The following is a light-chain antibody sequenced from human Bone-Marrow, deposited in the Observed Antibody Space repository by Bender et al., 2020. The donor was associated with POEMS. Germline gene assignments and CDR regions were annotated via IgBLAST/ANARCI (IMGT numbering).Light chain of an antibody. J-gene: IGLJ3*02. CDR1: SSNIGSTF. CDR3: AAWDTSLTGVV. Sequence: QSVLTQPPSVSAAPGQKVTISCSGSSSNIGSTFVSWYQQFPGTAPKLLIYDNNKRPSGIPDRFSGSKSGTSATLGITGLQTGDEAEYFCAAWDTSLTGVVFGGGTKLTVL. V-gene: IGLV1-51*01. CDR2: DNN.